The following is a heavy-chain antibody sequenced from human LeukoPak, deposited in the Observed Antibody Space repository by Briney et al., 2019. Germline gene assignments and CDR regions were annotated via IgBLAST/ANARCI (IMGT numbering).Heavy chain of an antibody. D-gene: IGHD6-13*01. CDR3: ARTTEAHSWRTRYYDYYMDV. CDR2: IYPSGNT. V-gene: IGHV4-61*02. Sequence: SETLSLTCTVSGGSISSSRHYWSWIRQPAGKGLEWIGRIYPSGNTNYNPSLKSRATISLDTSKNQFSLKLSSVTAADTAVYYCARTTEAHSWRTRYYDYYMDVWGKGTTVTVSS. J-gene: IGHJ6*03. CDR1: GGSISSSRHY.